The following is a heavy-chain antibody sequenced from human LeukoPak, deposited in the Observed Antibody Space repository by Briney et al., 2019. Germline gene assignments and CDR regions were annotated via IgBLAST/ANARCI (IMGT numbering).Heavy chain of an antibody. CDR2: IYYSGST. Sequence: KPSETLSLTCTVSGGSTSSYYWSWIRQPPGKGLEWIGYIYYSGSTSYTPSLKSRVTISLDTSKNQFSLKVRSVTAADTAMYYCARAVVFYYDGSGYSTRFDYWGQGTLVTVSS. CDR1: GGSTSSYY. CDR3: ARAVVFYYDGSGYSTRFDY. V-gene: IGHV4-59*01. J-gene: IGHJ4*02. D-gene: IGHD3-22*01.